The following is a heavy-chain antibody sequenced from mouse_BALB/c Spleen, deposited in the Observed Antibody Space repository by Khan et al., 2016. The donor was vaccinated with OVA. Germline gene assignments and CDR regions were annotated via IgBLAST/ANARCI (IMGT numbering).Heavy chain of an antibody. D-gene: IGHD2-1*01. CDR3: ATLYGNPFAY. CDR2: IDPPNDDS. Sequence: VQLQQPGAEVVKPGASVKLSCSASDFNIRDTYIHWVKQRPEQGLEWIGRIDPPNDDSKYGPKFQDKATLTADTSSNTAYLQLSSLTAEDTAVYYCATLYGNPFAYCGQGTLVSVSA. V-gene: IGHV14-3*02. CDR1: DFNIRDTY. J-gene: IGHJ3*01.